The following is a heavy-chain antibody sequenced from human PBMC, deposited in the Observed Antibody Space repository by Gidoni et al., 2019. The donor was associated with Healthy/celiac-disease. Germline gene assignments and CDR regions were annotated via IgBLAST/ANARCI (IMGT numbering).Heavy chain of an antibody. D-gene: IGHD3-10*01. CDR3: AKDIRPDYYGSGMVY. J-gene: IGHJ4*02. V-gene: IGHV3-9*01. CDR2: ISWNSGSI. Sequence: EVQLVESGGGLVQPGRSLRLSCAASGVTFDAYAMPWVRHAPGKCLELVSGISWNSGSIGYADSVKGRFTISRDNAKNSLYLQMNSLRAEDTALYYCAKDIRPDYYGSGMVYWGQGTLVTVSS. CDR1: GVTFDAYA.